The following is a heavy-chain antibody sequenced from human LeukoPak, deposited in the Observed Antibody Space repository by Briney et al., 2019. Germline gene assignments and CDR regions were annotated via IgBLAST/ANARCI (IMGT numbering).Heavy chain of an antibody. Sequence: SQTLSLTCTVSGGSISSGGYYWSWIRQHPGKGLEWIGDIYYSGSTYYNPSLKSRVTISVDTSKNQFSLKLSSVTAADTAVYYCARDATYYYDSSGYSFFDYWGQGTLVTVSS. CDR1: GGSISSGGYY. V-gene: IGHV4-31*03. J-gene: IGHJ4*02. CDR2: IYYSGST. CDR3: ARDATYYYDSSGYSFFDY. D-gene: IGHD3-22*01.